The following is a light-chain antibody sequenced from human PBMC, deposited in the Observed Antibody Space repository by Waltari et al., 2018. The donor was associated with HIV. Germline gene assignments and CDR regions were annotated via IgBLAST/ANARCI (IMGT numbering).Light chain of an antibody. CDR2: DVT. J-gene: IGLJ2*01. Sequence: QSALAQPHSASGSAGQSVTISCTGTSSDVGAYNYVSWYQQHPGKSPKLIIYDVTKRPSGVPDRFSGSKSGNTASLTVSGLQGEDEADYYCSSYADSDTPVVFGGGTKLTVL. CDR3: SSYADSDTPVV. V-gene: IGLV2-8*01. CDR1: SSDVGAYNY.